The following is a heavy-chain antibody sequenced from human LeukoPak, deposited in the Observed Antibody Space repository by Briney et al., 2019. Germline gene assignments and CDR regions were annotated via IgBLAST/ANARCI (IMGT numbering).Heavy chain of an antibody. CDR3: ARPGFAGYFDY. D-gene: IGHD2-21*01. CDR1: GFTFSSYW. J-gene: IGHJ4*02. Sequence: GGSLRLSCAASGFTFSSYWMSWVRQAPGKGLEGVANIKQDGSEKYYVDSVKGRFTISRDNAKNSLYLQMNSLRAEDTAVYYCARPGFAGYFDYWGQGTLVTVSS. CDR2: IKQDGSEK. V-gene: IGHV3-7*01.